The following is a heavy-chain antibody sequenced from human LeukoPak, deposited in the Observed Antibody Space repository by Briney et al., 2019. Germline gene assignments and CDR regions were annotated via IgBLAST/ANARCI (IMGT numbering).Heavy chain of an antibody. CDR1: GFTFSSYA. V-gene: IGHV3-64*01. D-gene: IGHD6-19*01. J-gene: IGHJ4*02. CDR3: ARDEHPAVAGTFTL. CDR2: ISSNGGST. Sequence: GGSLRLSCAASGFTFSSYAMHWVRQAPGKGLEYVSAISSNGGSTYYANSVKGRFTISRDNSKNTLYLQMGSLRAEDMAVYYCARDEHPAVAGTFTLWGQGTLVTVSS.